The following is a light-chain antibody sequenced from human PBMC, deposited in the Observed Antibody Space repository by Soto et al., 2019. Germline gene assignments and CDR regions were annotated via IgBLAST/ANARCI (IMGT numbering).Light chain of an antibody. V-gene: IGKV3-15*01. CDR2: GAS. Sequence: DIVMTQSPSTMSESPRERATLSCRASQSMGSNVAWYQQKPGQAPRLLIYGASTRAAGIPARFSGSGSGTEFTLTISRLEPEDFAVYYCQQYGSSSWTVGQGTKVDIK. CDR1: QSMGSN. J-gene: IGKJ1*01. CDR3: QQYGSSSWT.